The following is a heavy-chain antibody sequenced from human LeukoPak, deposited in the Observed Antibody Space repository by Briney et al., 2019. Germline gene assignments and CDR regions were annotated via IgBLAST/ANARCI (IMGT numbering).Heavy chain of an antibody. CDR2: INPNSGGT. V-gene: IGHV1-2*04. CDR1: GYTFTGYY. J-gene: IGHJ1*01. Sequence: ASVKVSCKASGYTFTGYYMHWVRQAPGQGLEWMGWINPNSGGTNYAQKFQGWVTMTRDTSISTAYMELRSLRPDDTAVYYCARDSADCSGGSCYSAEYFQHWGQGTLVTVSS. D-gene: IGHD2-15*01. CDR3: ARDSADCSGGSCYSAEYFQH.